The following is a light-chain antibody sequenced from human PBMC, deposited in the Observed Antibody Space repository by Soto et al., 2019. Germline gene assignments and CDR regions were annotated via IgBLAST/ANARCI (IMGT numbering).Light chain of an antibody. J-gene: IGKJ1*01. CDR2: EAS. CDR1: QSINSW. Sequence: DIQSTQSPSTLSASVGDRVTITCRASQSINSWLAWYQQKPGKAPKLLIYEASSLESGVPSRFGGSGSGTEFTLTISSLQPDDFATYYCQQYNSYSWTFGQGTKVDIK. V-gene: IGKV1-5*03. CDR3: QQYNSYSWT.